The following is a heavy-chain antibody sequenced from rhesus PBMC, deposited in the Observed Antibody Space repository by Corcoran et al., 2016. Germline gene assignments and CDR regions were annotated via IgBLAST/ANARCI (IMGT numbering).Heavy chain of an antibody. CDR2: ITYSGGT. V-gene: IGHV4-122*02. CDR1: GGSISSGYYY. J-gene: IGHJ4*01. CDR3: ARSGLYYGSGYYLGYFDY. Sequence: QVQLQESGPGLVKPSETLSLTCAVSGGSISSGYYYWSWIRQPPGKGLEWIGYITYSGGTSTHPSLKSRVTISRATSKNQFSLKLSSVTAADTAVYYCARSGLYYGSGYYLGYFDYWGQGVLVTVSS. D-gene: IGHD3-28*01.